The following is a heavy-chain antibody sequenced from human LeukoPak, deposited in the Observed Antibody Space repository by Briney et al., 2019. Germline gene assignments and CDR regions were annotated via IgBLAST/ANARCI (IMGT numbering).Heavy chain of an antibody. V-gene: IGHV3-53*01. J-gene: IGHJ4*02. CDR1: GFTVSSDY. CDR3: ARDPLYSYGPEDY. Sequence: GGSLRLSCAASGFTVSSDYMSWVRQAPGKGLEWVSVIYSGGSTYYADSVKGRFTISRDNSKNTLYLQMNSLRAEDTAVYYCARDPLYSYGPEDYWGQGTLVTVSS. D-gene: IGHD5-18*01. CDR2: IYSGGST.